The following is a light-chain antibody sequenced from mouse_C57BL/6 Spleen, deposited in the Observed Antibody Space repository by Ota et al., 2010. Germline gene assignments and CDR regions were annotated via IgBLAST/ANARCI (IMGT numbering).Light chain of an antibody. CDR2: LVS. CDR3: FQSNYLPYT. J-gene: IGKJ2*01. CDR1: KSLLNSDWISL. V-gene: IGKV1-99*01. Sequence: TQTPLSLPVNIGDQASILFASLLKSLLNSDWISLILDWYLQKPGQSPQLLIYLVSNRFSGVPDRFSGSGSGTDFTLKISRVEAEDLGVYYCFQSNYLPYTFGGGPSW.